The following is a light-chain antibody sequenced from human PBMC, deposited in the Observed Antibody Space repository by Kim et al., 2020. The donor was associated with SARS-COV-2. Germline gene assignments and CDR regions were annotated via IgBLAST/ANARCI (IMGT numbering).Light chain of an antibody. V-gene: IGKV3-11*01. CDR2: VAS. J-gene: IGKJ5*01. CDR1: QSVSSY. CDR3: QQRSHWPPVT. Sequence: EIVLTQSPATLSLSPGERATLSCRASQSVSSYLAWYQQKPGQAPRLLIYVASNRATGIPARFSGSGSGTDFTLTISSLEPEDFAVYYCQQRSHWPPVTFGQGTRLEIK.